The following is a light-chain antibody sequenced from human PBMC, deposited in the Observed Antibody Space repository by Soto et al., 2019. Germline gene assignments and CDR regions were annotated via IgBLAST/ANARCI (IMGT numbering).Light chain of an antibody. CDR2: GAS. CDR3: QKNNTFLPLP. J-gene: IGKJ4*01. Sequence: DIQMTQSPSSVSASVGDRVTITCRASQGISNWLAWYQQQPGKAPKLLIYGASSLQSGVPSRFSGGGFGTHFTLIISSLQPEDFATYYCQKNNTFLPLPLGRGTQVEI. V-gene: IGKV1-12*01. CDR1: QGISNW.